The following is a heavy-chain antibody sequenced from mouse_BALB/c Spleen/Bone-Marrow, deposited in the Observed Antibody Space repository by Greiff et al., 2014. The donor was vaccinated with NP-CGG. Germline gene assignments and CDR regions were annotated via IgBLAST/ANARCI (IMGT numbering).Heavy chain of an antibody. V-gene: IGHV1S81*02. Sequence: VKLMESGAELVKPGASVKLSCKASGYTFTSYYLYWVKQRPGHGLEWIGEINPSNGGTNFNERFKSKASLTVDKSSSTAYMQLNSLTSEDSAVYYCTRRSLLSDYYSMDYWGQGTSVTVSS. J-gene: IGHJ4*01. CDR1: GYTFTSYY. CDR3: TRRSLLSDYYSMDY. CDR2: INPSNGGT. D-gene: IGHD2-10*01.